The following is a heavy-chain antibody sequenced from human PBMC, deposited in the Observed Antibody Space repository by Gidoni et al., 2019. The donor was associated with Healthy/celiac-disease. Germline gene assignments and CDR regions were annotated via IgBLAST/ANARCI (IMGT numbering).Heavy chain of an antibody. Sequence: GKGLEWVSSISSSSSYIYYADSVKGRFTISRDNAKNSLYLQMNSLRAEDTAVYYCARGSSWGYCSSTSCQFDPWGQGTLVTVSS. CDR2: ISSSSSYI. D-gene: IGHD2-2*01. V-gene: IGHV3-21*01. CDR3: ARGSSWGYCSSTSCQFDP. J-gene: IGHJ5*02.